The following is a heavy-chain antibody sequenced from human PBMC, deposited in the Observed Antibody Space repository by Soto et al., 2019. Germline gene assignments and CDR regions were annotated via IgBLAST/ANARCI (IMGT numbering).Heavy chain of an antibody. D-gene: IGHD4-17*01. CDR3: ARDTTVVTGYFPH. J-gene: IGHJ1*01. CDR2: ISYDGSNK. Sequence: QVQLVESGGGVVQPGRSLRLSCAASGFTFSSYAMHWFRQAPGKGLEWVAVISYDGSNKYYADSVKGRFTISRDNSKNTLYLQMNSLRAEDTAVYYCARDTTVVTGYFPHWGQGTLVTVSS. CDR1: GFTFSSYA. V-gene: IGHV3-30-3*01.